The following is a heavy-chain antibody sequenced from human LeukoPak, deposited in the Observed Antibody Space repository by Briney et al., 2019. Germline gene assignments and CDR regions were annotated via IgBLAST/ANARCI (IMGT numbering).Heavy chain of an antibody. CDR1: GGTFSSYA. D-gene: IGHD2-2*01. CDR2: IIPIFGTA. CDR3: ARERIVVVPDAKWLMDV. Sequence: SVKVSCKASGGTFSSYAISWVRQAPGQGLEWMGGIIPIFGTANYAQKFQGRVTITADESTSTAYMELSSLRSEDTAVYYCARERIVVVPDAKWLMDVWGKGTTVTVSS. J-gene: IGHJ6*03. V-gene: IGHV1-69*13.